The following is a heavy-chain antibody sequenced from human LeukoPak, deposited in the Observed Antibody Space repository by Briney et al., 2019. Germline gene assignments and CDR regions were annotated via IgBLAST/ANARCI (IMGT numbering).Heavy chain of an antibody. V-gene: IGHV1-69-2*01. CDR3: ATVSGPYDSSGYYSPDY. CDR1: GYTFTDYF. Sequence: GATVKISCKVSGYTFTDYFMHWVQQAPGKGLEWMGLVDREDGETIYAEKFQGRVTITADTSTDTAYMELSSLRSEDTAVYYCATVSGPYDSSGYYSPDYWGQGTLVTVSS. D-gene: IGHD3-22*01. CDR2: VDREDGET. J-gene: IGHJ4*02.